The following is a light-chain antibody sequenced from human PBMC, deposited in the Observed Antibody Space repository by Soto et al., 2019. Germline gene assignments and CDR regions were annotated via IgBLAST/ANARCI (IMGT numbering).Light chain of an antibody. V-gene: IGLV2-8*01. J-gene: IGLJ3*02. CDR1: SSDVGAYNY. CDR2: DVS. CDR3: SSYAGSSWV. Sequence: QSALTQPPSASGSPGQSVTISCTGTSSDVGAYNYVSWYQQHPGKAPKLMIYDVSKRPSGVPYRFSGSKSGNAASLTVSGLQGGDEADYYCSSYAGSSWVFGGGTKVTVL.